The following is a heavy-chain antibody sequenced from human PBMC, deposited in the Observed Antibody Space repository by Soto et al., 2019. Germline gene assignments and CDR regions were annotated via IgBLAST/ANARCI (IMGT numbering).Heavy chain of an antibody. CDR3: ARVYSGYDPARGYYYYYMDV. Sequence: SETLSLTCTVSGGSISSYYWSWIRQPPGKGLDWIGYIYYSGSTNYNPSLKSRVTISVDTSKNQFSLKLSSVTAADTAVYYCARVYSGYDPARGYYYYYMDVWGKGTTVTVSS. V-gene: IGHV4-59*01. J-gene: IGHJ6*03. D-gene: IGHD5-12*01. CDR2: IYYSGST. CDR1: GGSISSYY.